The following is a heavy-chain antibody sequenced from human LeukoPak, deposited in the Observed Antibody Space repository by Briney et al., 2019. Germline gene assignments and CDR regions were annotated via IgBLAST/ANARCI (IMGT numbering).Heavy chain of an antibody. CDR3: ARRMRRSWNSNLWSFDY. CDR1: GHRLSDFW. CDR2: IQTDDSET. Sequence: GQSLKISCKGSGHRLSDFWVAWARQLPGKGLEWMGIIQTDDSETTYSPSFQGRVIISADKSLNTAHLQWSSLTTSDTAIYYCARRMRRSWNSNLWSFDYWGQGTLVSVSS. D-gene: IGHD2-15*01. V-gene: IGHV5-51*01. J-gene: IGHJ4*02.